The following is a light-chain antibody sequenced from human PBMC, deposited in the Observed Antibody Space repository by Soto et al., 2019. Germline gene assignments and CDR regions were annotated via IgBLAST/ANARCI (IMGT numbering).Light chain of an antibody. CDR3: SSYTSSSTHYV. CDR2: EVS. Sequence: QSVLTQPASASGSPGQSITISCTGTSSDVGGYNYVSWYQRHPGKAPKLMIYEVSNRPSGVSNRFSGSKSGNTASLTISGLQAEDEADYYCSSYTSSSTHYVFGTGTKVTVL. V-gene: IGLV2-14*01. CDR1: SSDVGGYNY. J-gene: IGLJ1*01.